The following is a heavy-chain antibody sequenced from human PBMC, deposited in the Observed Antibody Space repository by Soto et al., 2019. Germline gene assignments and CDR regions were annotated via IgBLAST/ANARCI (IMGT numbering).Heavy chain of an antibody. J-gene: IGHJ4*02. CDR3: ARHGCISTSCYAPVPPVLDY. V-gene: IGHV4-39*01. CDR1: GGSISSSSYY. Sequence: SETRTLTCTVSGGSISSSSYYWGWIRSPQGKGLEWIGSIYYSGSTYYNPSLKSRVTISVDTSKNQFSLKLSSVTAADTAVYYCARHGCISTSCYAPVPPVLDYWGQGTLVTVS. CDR2: IYYSGST. D-gene: IGHD2-2*01.